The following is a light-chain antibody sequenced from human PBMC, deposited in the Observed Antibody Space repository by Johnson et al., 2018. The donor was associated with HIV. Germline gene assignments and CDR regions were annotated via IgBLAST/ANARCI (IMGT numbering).Light chain of an antibody. CDR2: DNN. J-gene: IGLJ1*01. Sequence: QAVLTQPPSVSAAPGQKVTISCSGSSSNIGNNFISWYQQLPGSAPKLLIYDNNKRPSGIPDRFSGSNSGTSATLGITGLQTGDEADYYCGTWDSSLSAGVFGTGTQVTVL. CDR1: SSNIGNNF. V-gene: IGLV1-51*01. CDR3: GTWDSSLSAGV.